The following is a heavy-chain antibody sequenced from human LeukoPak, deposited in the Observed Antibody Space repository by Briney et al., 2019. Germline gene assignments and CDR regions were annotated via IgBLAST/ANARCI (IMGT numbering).Heavy chain of an antibody. CDR3: AKDRGSIAAGGSDY. V-gene: IGHV3-30*18. D-gene: IGHD6-13*01. CDR2: ISYDGSNK. J-gene: IGHJ4*02. Sequence: PGGSLRLSCAASGFTFSTYGIHWVRQAPGKGLEWVAVISYDGSNKYYADSVKGRFTISRDNSKNTLYLQMNSLRAGDTAVYYCAKDRGSIAAGGSDYWGQGTLVTVSS. CDR1: GFTFSTYG.